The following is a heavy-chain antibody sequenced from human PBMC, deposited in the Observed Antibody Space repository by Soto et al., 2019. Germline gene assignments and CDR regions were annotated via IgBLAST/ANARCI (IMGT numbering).Heavy chain of an antibody. V-gene: IGHV5-51*01. J-gene: IGHJ5*02. D-gene: IGHD6-13*01. Sequence: EVQLVQSGAEVKKPGESLKISCKGSGYSFTSYWIGWVRQMPGKGLEWMGIIYPGDSDTRYSPSFQGQVTISAAKSISTAYLQWSSRKASDTAMYYCASTSIAAAGKDYNWFDPWGQGTLVTVSS. CDR2: IYPGDSDT. CDR1: GYSFTSYW. CDR3: ASTSIAAAGKDYNWFDP.